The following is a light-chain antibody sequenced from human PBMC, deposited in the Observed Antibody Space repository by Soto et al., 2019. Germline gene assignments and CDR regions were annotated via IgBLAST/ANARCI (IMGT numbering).Light chain of an antibody. Sequence: QAVVTQPPSVSGAPGRRVTVSCTGSSSNIGAGYDVHWYQQLPGTAPKLLIYANTNRPSGVPDRFSGTKSGTSASLAITGLQAEDEADYYCQSYDSSLSGSVFGGGTKVTVL. CDR1: SSNIGAGYD. CDR2: ANT. CDR3: QSYDSSLSGSV. J-gene: IGLJ2*01. V-gene: IGLV1-40*01.